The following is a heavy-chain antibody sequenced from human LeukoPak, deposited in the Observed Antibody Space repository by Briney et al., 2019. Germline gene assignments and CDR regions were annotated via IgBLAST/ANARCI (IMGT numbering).Heavy chain of an antibody. V-gene: IGHV1-18*01. J-gene: IGHJ6*02. CDR2: TSAYNGNT. Sequence: ASVKVSCKASGYTFTSYGISWVRQAPGQGLEWMGWTSAYNGNTNYAQKLQGRVTMTTDTSTSTAYMELSSLRSEDTAVYYCARSEVATIIGYYYGMDVWGQGTTVTVSS. CDR3: ARSEVATIIGYYYGMDV. CDR1: GYTFTSYG. D-gene: IGHD5-24*01.